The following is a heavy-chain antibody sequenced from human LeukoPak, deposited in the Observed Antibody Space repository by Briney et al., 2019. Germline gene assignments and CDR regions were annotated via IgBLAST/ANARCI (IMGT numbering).Heavy chain of an antibody. J-gene: IGHJ6*03. CDR1: GLTFGSFA. CDR2: ISGGGGST. V-gene: IGHV3-23*01. D-gene: IGHD5-24*01. CDR3: ARDLDGDYYFYYMDV. Sequence: GGSLRLSCEGSGLTFGSFAMTWVRQAPGKGLEWVSAISGGGGSTYYAESVRGRFTVSRDNSKKRVFLQMDSLRTDDTAVYYCARDLDGDYYFYYMDVWGNGTTVIVS.